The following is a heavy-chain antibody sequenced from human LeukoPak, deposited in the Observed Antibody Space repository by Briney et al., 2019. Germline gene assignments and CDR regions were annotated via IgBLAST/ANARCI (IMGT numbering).Heavy chain of an antibody. CDR3: TRDLNHDSSG. CDR2: IKLDGSEI. J-gene: IGHJ4*02. D-gene: IGHD3-22*01. V-gene: IGHV3-7*01. CDR1: GFRLSDYW. Sequence: GGSLRLSCAASGFRLSDYWMTWVRQAPGKGLECVGNIKLDGSEIYYLDSVRGRFSISRDNAKNSLYLQRNSLRVEDTAVYYCTRDLNHDSSGWGQGTLVTASS.